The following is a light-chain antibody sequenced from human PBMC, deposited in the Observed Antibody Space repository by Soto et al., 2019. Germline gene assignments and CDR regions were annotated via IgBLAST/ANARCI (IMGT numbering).Light chain of an antibody. J-gene: IGKJ1*01. CDR1: QSVSNN. CDR3: QQYNNWRWT. V-gene: IGKV3-15*01. CDR2: GAS. Sequence: EIVLTQSPGTLSLSPGERANLSCRASQSVSNNYLAWYQQKPGQAPRLLIYGASNRATGIPDGFSGSGSGTEFTLTISSLQSEDFAVYYCQQYNNWRWTFGQGTKVDI.